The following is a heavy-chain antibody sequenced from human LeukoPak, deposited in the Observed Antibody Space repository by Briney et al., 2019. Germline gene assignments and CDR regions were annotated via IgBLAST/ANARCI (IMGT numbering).Heavy chain of an antibody. Sequence: SETLSLTCAVYGGSFSGYYWSWIRQPPEKGLERLGEIKHSGSTNSSPSLKSRVTISVDTSKKQFSLKLSSLTAADTAVYYCARGFLAPRRRGLTYYYYMDVWGKGTTVTVSS. D-gene: IGHD6-6*01. V-gene: IGHV4-34*01. CDR3: ARGFLAPRRRGLTYYYYMDV. CDR1: GGSFSGYY. J-gene: IGHJ6*03. CDR2: IKHSGST.